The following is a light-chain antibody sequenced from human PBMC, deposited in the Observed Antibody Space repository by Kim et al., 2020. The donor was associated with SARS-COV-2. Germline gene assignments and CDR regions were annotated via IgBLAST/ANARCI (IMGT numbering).Light chain of an antibody. Sequence: DIQMTQSPSSLSASVGDRVTVTCRASQGISHYLAWYQQKPGKVPKLLIFAASTLQSGVPSRFSGGGSGTDFTLTISSLQPEDVATYYCQKYDSAPHTFGQGTKLEI. CDR2: AAS. CDR1: QGISHY. CDR3: QKYDSAPHT. V-gene: IGKV1-27*01. J-gene: IGKJ2*01.